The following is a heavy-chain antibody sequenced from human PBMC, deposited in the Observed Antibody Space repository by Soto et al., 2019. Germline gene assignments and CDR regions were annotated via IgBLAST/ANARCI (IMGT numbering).Heavy chain of an antibody. D-gene: IGHD3-9*01. Sequence: ASVKVSCKASGYTFTSYGISWVRQAPGQGLEWMGWISAYNGNTNYAQKLQGRVTMTTDTSTSTAYMELSSLRSEDTAVYYCARVRGGTYYVFLYGYYKTDVPGYYYYGMDVWSQGTTVTVCS. V-gene: IGHV1-18*01. CDR1: GYTFTSYG. CDR3: ARVRGGTYYVFLYGYYKTDVPGYYYYGMDV. CDR2: ISAYNGNT. J-gene: IGHJ6*02.